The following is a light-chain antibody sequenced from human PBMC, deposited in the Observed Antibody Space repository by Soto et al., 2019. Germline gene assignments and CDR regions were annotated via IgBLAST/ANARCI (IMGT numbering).Light chain of an antibody. CDR2: EVT. CDR3: CSYAGSSTYV. V-gene: IGLV2-23*02. CDR1: SSDVGSYNL. Sequence: QSVLTQPASVSGSPGQSITISYTGTSSDVGSYNLVSWYQQHPDKAPKLMIHEVTKRPSGVSNRFSGSKSGNTASLTISGLQAEDEADYYCCSYAGSSTYVFGTGTKVTVL. J-gene: IGLJ1*01.